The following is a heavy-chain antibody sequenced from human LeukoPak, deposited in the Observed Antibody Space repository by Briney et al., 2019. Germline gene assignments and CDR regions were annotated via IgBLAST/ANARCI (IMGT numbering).Heavy chain of an antibody. J-gene: IGHJ6*02. CDR1: GFSVSNNY. V-gene: IGHV3-66*01. CDR3: ARDTEGYSYGSGMDV. Sequence: GGSLRLSCAASGFSVSNNYMSWVRQAPGKGLEWVSVIYSGGSTFYADSVKGRFTISRDNSKNTLYLQMNSLRAEDTAVYYCARDTEGYSYGSGMDVWGQGTTVTVSS. D-gene: IGHD5-18*01. CDR2: IYSGGST.